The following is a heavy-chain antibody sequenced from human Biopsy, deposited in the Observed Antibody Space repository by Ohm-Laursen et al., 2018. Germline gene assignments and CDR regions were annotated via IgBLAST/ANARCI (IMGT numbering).Heavy chain of an antibody. D-gene: IGHD3-10*01. J-gene: IGHJ4*02. CDR2: IDHTGGT. CDR1: GGPFSGYF. V-gene: IGHV4-34*01. Sequence: GTLSLTCAVYGGPFSGYFWTWIRQAPGKGLEWIGEIDHTGGTNYNPSLKSRVNISQDRSKNQFSLRLDSVTAADTAVYYCARPVDITVVRGYYFDFWGQGTLVTVSS. CDR3: ARPVDITVVRGYYFDF.